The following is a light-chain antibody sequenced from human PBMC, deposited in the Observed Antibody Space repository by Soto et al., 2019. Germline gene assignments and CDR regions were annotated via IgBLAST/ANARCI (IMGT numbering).Light chain of an antibody. V-gene: IGKV3-11*01. CDR1: QYISSD. CDR3: QQRSSWPPIT. CDR2: EAS. J-gene: IGKJ5*01. Sequence: EKVMTQSPATLSVSPGERATLSCTASQYISSDLAWYQHKPGQAPRLLIYEASDRATDIPARFSGSGSGTDFTLTISDLEPEDFAIYYCQQRSSWPPITVGQGTRLEIK.